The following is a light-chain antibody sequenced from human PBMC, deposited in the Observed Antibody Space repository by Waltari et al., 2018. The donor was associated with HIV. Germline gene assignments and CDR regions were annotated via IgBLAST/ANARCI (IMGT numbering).Light chain of an antibody. CDR2: EAS. Sequence: AIQLPQSPSPLSASVVDRVPIPCRTSQGITNAIAWYQQRPGKPPKLLIYEASNLDSGVPSRFSGSGSGTDFTLTISSLQPEDFATYYCQQFQTFPLTFGGGTNIEIK. CDR3: QQFQTFPLT. CDR1: QGITNA. J-gene: IGKJ4*01. V-gene: IGKV1-13*02.